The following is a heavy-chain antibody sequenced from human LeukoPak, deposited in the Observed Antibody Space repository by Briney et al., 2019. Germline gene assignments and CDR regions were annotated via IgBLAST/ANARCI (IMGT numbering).Heavy chain of an antibody. CDR2: ISSSSSYI. CDR1: GFTFSSYS. J-gene: IGHJ4*02. D-gene: IGHD1-7*01. V-gene: IGHV3-21*01. Sequence: GGSLRLSCAASGFTFSSYSMNWVRQAPGKGLEWVSSISSSSSYIYYADSVKGRFTISRDNAKNSLYLQMNSLRAEDTAVYYCARDLSWDYPNDYWGQGTLVTVSS. CDR3: ARDLSWDYPNDY.